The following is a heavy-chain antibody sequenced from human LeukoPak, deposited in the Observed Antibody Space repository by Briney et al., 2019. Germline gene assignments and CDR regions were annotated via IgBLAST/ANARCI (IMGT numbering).Heavy chain of an antibody. CDR3: ARDGWIQLWTHYYYYGMDV. J-gene: IGHJ6*04. Sequence: GRSLRLACAASAFTFSSYDMNWVRQPAGEVREWVSYISSSGSTIYYADSVKGRFTISRHNAKNSLYLQMNSLRAEDTAVYYCARDGWIQLWTHYYYYGMDVWGKGTTVTVSS. CDR2: ISSSGSTI. CDR1: AFTFSSYD. D-gene: IGHD5-18*01. V-gene: IGHV3-48*03.